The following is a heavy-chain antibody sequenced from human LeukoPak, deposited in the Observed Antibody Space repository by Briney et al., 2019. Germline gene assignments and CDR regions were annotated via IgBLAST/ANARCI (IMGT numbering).Heavy chain of an antibody. Sequence: GGSLRLSCAASGFTFSSHWMHWVRQAPGKGLVWVSRINSDGSSTSYADSVKGRFTISRDNAKNTLYLQMNSLRAEDTAVYYCARDSPVGATYGYWGQGTLVTVSS. V-gene: IGHV3-74*01. J-gene: IGHJ4*02. CDR2: INSDGSST. CDR1: GFTFSSHW. CDR3: ARDSPVGATYGY. D-gene: IGHD1-26*01.